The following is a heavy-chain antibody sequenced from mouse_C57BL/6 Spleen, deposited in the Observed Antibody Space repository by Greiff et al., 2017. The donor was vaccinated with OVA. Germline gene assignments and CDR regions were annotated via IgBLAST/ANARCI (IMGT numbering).Heavy chain of an antibody. Sequence: VQLQQPGAELVKPGASVKLSCKASGYTFTSYWMQWVKQRPGQGLEWIGEIDPSDSYTNYNQKFKGKATLTVGTSSSTAYMQLSSLTSEDSAVYYCARKANWDPYYFDYWGQGTTLTVSS. D-gene: IGHD4-1*01. CDR2: IDPSDSYT. J-gene: IGHJ2*01. V-gene: IGHV1-50*01. CDR1: GYTFTSYW. CDR3: ARKANWDPYYFDY.